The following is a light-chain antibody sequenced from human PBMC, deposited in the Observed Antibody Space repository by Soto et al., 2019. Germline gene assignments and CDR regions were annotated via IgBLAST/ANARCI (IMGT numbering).Light chain of an antibody. Sequence: EIVLTQSPGSLSLSPGERATLSCRASQSVSSSYVAWYQQKPGQAPRLLIYSATNRATGIPERFTGSGSGTDFTLTISSLEPEDFAVYYCQQYGTSQRFTFGHGTKVDIK. CDR3: QQYGTSQRFT. CDR2: SAT. V-gene: IGKV3-20*01. J-gene: IGKJ3*01. CDR1: QSVSSSY.